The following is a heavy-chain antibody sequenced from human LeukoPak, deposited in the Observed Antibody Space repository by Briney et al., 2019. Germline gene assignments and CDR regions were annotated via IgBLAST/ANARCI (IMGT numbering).Heavy chain of an antibody. V-gene: IGHV3-23*01. CDR3: ARDNVHCSGGSCYSDSWFDP. CDR2: ISGSGGST. CDR1: GFTFSSYA. D-gene: IGHD2-15*01. Sequence: PGGSLRLSCAASGFTFSSYAMSWVRQAPGKGLEWVSAISGSGGSTYYADSVKGRFTISRDNSKNTLYLQMNSLRAEDTAVYYCARDNVHCSGGSCYSDSWFDPWGQGTLVTVSS. J-gene: IGHJ5*02.